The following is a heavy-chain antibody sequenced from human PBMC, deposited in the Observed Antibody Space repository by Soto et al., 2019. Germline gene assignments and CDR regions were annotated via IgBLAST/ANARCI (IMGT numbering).Heavy chain of an antibody. CDR2: ISSSSSYI. CDR1: GFTFSSYS. J-gene: IGHJ3*02. CDR3: ARDWLPNDAFDI. V-gene: IGHV3-21*01. Sequence: GGSLRLSCAASGFTFSSYSMNWVRQAPGKGLEWVSSISSSSSYIYYADSVKGRFTISRDNAKNSLYLQMNSLGAEDTAVYYCARDWLPNDAFDIWGQGTMVTVS. D-gene: IGHD3-9*01.